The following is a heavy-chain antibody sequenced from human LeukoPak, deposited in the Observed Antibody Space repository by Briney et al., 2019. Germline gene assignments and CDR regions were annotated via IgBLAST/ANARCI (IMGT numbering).Heavy chain of an antibody. CDR2: ISSSSSTI. J-gene: IGHJ4*02. V-gene: IGHV3-48*02. D-gene: IGHD6-19*01. CDR3: ARGSGGWYFRTLYYFDY. Sequence: GGSLRLSCAASGFTFSSYSMNWVRQAPGKGLEWVSYISSSSSTIYYADSVKGRFTISRDNAKNSLYLQMNSLRDEDTAVYYCARGSGGWYFRTLYYFDYWGQGTLVTVSS. CDR1: GFTFSSYS.